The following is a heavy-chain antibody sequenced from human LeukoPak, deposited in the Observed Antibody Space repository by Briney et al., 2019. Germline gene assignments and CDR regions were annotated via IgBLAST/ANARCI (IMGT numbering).Heavy chain of an antibody. V-gene: IGHV3-48*03. CDR1: GFTFSSYE. CDR3: ARDPIWSSTSCYYDY. J-gene: IGHJ4*01. Sequence: GGSLRLSCAASGFTFSSYEMNWVRQAPGKGLEWVSYISSSGSTIYYADSVKGRFTISRDNAKNSLYLQMNSLRAEDTAVYYCARDPIWSSTSCYYDYWGHGTLVTVSS. CDR2: ISSSGSTI. D-gene: IGHD2-2*01.